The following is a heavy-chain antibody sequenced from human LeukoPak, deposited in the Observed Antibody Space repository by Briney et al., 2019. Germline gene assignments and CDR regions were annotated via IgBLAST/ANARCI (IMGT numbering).Heavy chain of an antibody. CDR3: ARYSSSWVLGPDDAFDI. Sequence: SETLSLTGTVSGGSISSSSYYRGWIRQPPGKGLEWIGSIYHSGSTYYNPSLKSRVTISVDTSKNQFSLKLSSVTAADTAVYYCARYSSSWVLGPDDAFDIWGQGTMVTVSS. D-gene: IGHD6-13*01. J-gene: IGHJ3*02. V-gene: IGHV4-39*07. CDR1: GGSISSSSYY. CDR2: IYHSGST.